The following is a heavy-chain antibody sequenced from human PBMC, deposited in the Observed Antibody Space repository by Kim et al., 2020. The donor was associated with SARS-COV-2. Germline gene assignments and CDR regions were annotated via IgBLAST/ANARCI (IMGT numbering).Heavy chain of an antibody. CDR2: IYYSGST. Sequence: SETLSLTCTVSGGSVSSGSYYWSWIRQPPGKGLEWIGYIYYSGSTNYNPSLKSRVTISVDTSKNQFSLKLSSVTAADTAVYYCARGPGGHYGDYNFDYWGQGTLVTVSS. J-gene: IGHJ4*02. V-gene: IGHV4-61*01. CDR3: ARGPGGHYGDYNFDY. D-gene: IGHD4-17*01. CDR1: GGSVSSGSYY.